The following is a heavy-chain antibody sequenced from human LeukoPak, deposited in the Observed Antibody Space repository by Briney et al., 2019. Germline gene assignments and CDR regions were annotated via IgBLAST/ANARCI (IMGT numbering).Heavy chain of an antibody. D-gene: IGHD2-8*01. CDR3: ARGPGYCTNGVCYDNWFDP. CDR2: ISSSGSTI. J-gene: IGHJ5*02. V-gene: IGHV3-11*04. CDR1: GFTFSDYY. Sequence: GGSLRLSCAASGFTFSDYYMSWIRQAPGKGLEWVSYISSSGSTIYYADSVKGRFTISRDNAKNSLYLQMNSLRAEDTAVYYCARGPGYCTNGVCYDNWFDPWGQGTLVTVSP.